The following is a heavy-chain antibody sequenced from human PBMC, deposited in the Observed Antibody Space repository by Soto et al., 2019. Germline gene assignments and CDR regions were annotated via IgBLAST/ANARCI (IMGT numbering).Heavy chain of an antibody. CDR3: ASQLLFRMVYATDDAFDI. Sequence: GGSLRLSCAASRFTFSSYSMNWGRQAPGKGLEWVSYISSSSSTIYYADSVKGRFTISRDNAKNSLYLQMNSLRDEDTAVYYCASQLLFRMVYATDDAFDIWGQGTMVTVSS. CDR1: RFTFSSYS. D-gene: IGHD2-8*01. J-gene: IGHJ3*02. CDR2: ISSSSSTI. V-gene: IGHV3-48*02.